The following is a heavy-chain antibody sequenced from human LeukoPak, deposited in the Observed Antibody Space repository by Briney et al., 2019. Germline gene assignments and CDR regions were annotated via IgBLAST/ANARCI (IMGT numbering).Heavy chain of an antibody. D-gene: IGHD2-15*01. V-gene: IGHV3-30*02. CDR2: IHYGGSTK. J-gene: IGHJ4*02. CDR1: GFTFNSYG. CDR3: AKEELGYCSGGSCY. Sequence: PGGSLRLSCAASGFTFNSYGMHWVRLAPGKGLEWMAFIHYGGSTKYYADSVKGRFTISRDNSKNTLYLQMNSLRAEDTAVYYCAKEELGYCSGGSCYWGQGTLVTVSS.